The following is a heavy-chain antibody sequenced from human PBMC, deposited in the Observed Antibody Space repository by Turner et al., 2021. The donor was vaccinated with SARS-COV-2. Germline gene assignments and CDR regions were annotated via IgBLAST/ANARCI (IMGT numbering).Heavy chain of an antibody. D-gene: IGHD6-19*01. CDR1: GFPFDDYA. Sequence: EVQLVESGGGLVQPGRSLRLSCAASGFPFDDYAMHWVRQAPGKGLEWVSGISWNSGSIGYADSVKGRFTISRDNAKNSLYLQMNSLRVEDTALYYCVKDLGYSSGGMDVWGQGTTVTVSS. CDR3: VKDLGYSSGGMDV. CDR2: ISWNSGSI. V-gene: IGHV3-9*01. J-gene: IGHJ6*02.